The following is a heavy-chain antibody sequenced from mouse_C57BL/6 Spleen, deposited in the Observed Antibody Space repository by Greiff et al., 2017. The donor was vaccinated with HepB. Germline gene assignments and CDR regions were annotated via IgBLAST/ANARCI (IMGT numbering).Heavy chain of an antibody. D-gene: IGHD2-3*01. CDR3: ARKEDGYYGYFDV. J-gene: IGHJ1*03. CDR2: IYPGGGYT. CDR1: GYTFTNYW. V-gene: IGHV1-63*01. Sequence: QVQLQQSGAELVRPGTSVKMSCKASGYTFTNYWIGWAKQRPGHGLEWIGDIYPGGGYTNYNEKFKGKATLTADKSSSTAYMQFSSLTSEDSAIYYCARKEDGYYGYFDVWGTGTTVTVSS.